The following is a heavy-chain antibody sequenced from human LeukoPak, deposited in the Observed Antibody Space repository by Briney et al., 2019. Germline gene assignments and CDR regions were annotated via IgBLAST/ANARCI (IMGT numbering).Heavy chain of an antibody. CDR1: GFTFSSYA. V-gene: IGHV3-30-3*01. Sequence: GGSLRLSCAASGFTFSSYAMHWVRQAPGKGLEWVAIISYDGNNIYYADSVKGRFTISRDNSKNTLYLQMNSLRAEDTAVYYCAKKLLWFGPDWGQGTLVTVSS. CDR3: AKKLLWFGPD. J-gene: IGHJ4*02. CDR2: ISYDGNNI. D-gene: IGHD3-10*01.